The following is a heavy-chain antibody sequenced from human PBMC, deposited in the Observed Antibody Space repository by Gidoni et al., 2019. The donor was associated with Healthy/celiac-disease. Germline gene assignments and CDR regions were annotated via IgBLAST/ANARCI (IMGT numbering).Heavy chain of an antibody. D-gene: IGHD3-22*01. J-gene: IGHJ4*02. CDR3: ARDPSLYDSSGYSAPNLDY. Sequence: QVQLVASGGGVVQPGRSLRLSCAASGFTFSSYGMHWVRQAPGKGLEWVAVIWYDGSNKYYADSVKGRFTISRDNSKNTLYLQMNSLRAEDTAVYYCARDPSLYDSSGYSAPNLDYWGQGTLVTVSS. CDR2: IWYDGSNK. CDR1: GFTFSSYG. V-gene: IGHV3-33*01.